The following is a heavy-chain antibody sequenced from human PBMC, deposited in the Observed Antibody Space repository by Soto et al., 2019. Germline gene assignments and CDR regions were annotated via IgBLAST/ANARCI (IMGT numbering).Heavy chain of an antibody. D-gene: IGHD2-15*01. CDR3: ARGIQLSDRTPLES. Sequence: QVHLQESGPGLIKPAGTLSLTCIVSGDSVATFTWWTWVRQSPGKGLEWIGEISHGGTTNYNPSLXXXVXXSPDNSKHQFSLKLTTVTAADTAIYDCARGIQLSDRTPLESWGQGILVPVSS. V-gene: IGHV4-4*02. CDR1: GDSVATFTW. J-gene: IGHJ4*02. CDR2: ISHGGTT.